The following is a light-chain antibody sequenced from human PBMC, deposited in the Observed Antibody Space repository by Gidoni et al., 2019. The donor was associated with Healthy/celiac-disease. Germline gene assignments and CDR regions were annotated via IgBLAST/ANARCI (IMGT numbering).Light chain of an antibody. Sequence: EIVLTQSPGTLSLSPGERATLSCRASQRVSSSYLAWYQQKPGQAPRLLIYGASSRATGIPDRFSGSGSGTDFTLTISRLEPEDFAVYYCQQYGSSYTFXQXTKLEIK. J-gene: IGKJ2*01. CDR3: QQYGSSYT. V-gene: IGKV3-20*01. CDR2: GAS. CDR1: QRVSSSY.